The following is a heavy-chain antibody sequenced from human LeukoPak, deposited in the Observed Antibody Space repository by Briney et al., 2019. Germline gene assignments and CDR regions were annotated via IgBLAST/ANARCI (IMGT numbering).Heavy chain of an antibody. Sequence: GGSLRLSCAASGFTFSTFAMIWVRQPPGKGLEWVSSIFPSGGEIHYADSVKGRFTISRDNSKNTLYLQMNSLRDEDTAVYYCARGSKSYGDYIRSRIHYFDYWGQGTLVTVSS. V-gene: IGHV3-23*01. CDR3: ARGSKSYGDYIRSRIHYFDY. D-gene: IGHD4-17*01. J-gene: IGHJ4*02. CDR1: GFTFSTFA. CDR2: IFPSGGEI.